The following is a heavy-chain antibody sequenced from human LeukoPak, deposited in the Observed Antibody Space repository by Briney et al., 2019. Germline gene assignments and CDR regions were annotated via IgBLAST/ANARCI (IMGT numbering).Heavy chain of an antibody. D-gene: IGHD2-2*01. J-gene: IGHJ4*02. V-gene: IGHV4-30-4*01. CDR1: GGSISSGDYY. CDR2: NYYSGST. Sequence: SETLSLTCTVSGGSISSGDYYWSWIRQSPGKGLEWIGYNYYSGSTYYNPSLKSRVTISVDTSKNQFSLKLTSVTAADTAVYYCARVCTSTSCFGTFDYWGQGTLVTVSS. CDR3: ARVCTSTSCFGTFDY.